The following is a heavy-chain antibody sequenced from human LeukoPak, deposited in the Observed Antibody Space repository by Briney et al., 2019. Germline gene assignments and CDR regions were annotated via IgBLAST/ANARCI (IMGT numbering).Heavy chain of an antibody. V-gene: IGHV1-69*04. J-gene: IGHJ4*02. CDR1: GGTFSSYA. CDR3: ARDPDIVVVPAALADY. CDR2: IIPILGIA. D-gene: IGHD2-2*01. Sequence: ASVTVSCKASGGTFSSYAISWVRQAPGQGLEWMGRIIPILGIANYAKKFQGRVTITADKSTSTAYIEVSSLRSEDTAVYYCARDPDIVVVPAALADYWGQGTLVTVSS.